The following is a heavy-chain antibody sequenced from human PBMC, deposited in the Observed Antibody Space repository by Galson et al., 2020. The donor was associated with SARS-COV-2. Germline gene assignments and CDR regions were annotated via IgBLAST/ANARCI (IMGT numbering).Heavy chain of an antibody. J-gene: IGHJ6*02. V-gene: IGHV4-39*01. D-gene: IGHD1-1*01. CDR3: VRHLKGAGRVRTGPTAGGFYYCHGMDV. CDR2: IYYTGSM. Sequence: SETLSLTCTVSGGSISRSNYYWGWIRQPPGKGLEWIATIYYTGSMYYSPSLKSRVTMSIDTSKSQFSLNLSSVTAADTAVYYCVRHLKGAGRVRTGPTAGGFYYCHGMDVCGQGTTVTVAS. CDR1: GGSISRSNYY.